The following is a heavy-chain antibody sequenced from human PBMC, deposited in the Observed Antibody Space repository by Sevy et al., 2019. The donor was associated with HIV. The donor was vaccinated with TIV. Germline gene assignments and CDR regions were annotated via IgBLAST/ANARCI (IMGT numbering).Heavy chain of an antibody. CDR2: IKSKTDGGTT. Sequence: GGSLRLSCAASGFIFSNVWMSWVRQAPGKGLEWVGHIKSKTDGGTTDYAAPVKGSFTISRDDSKNTPFLQMTSLKTEDTAVYYCTTGGCILQHWGQGILLTVSS. J-gene: IGHJ4*02. CDR3: TTGGCILQH. D-gene: IGHD2-21*01. CDR1: GFIFSNVW. V-gene: IGHV3-15*01.